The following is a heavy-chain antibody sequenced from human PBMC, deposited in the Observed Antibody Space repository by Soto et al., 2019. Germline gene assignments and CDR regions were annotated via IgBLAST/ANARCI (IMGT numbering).Heavy chain of an antibody. CDR2: IDWDDDK. D-gene: IGHD2-15*01. J-gene: IGHJ4*02. CDR1: GFSLSTSGMC. V-gene: IGHV2-70*01. CDR3: ARICPEYCSGGSCYLDY. Sequence: GSGPTLVNPTQTLTLTCTFSGFSLSTSGMCVSWIRQPPGKALEWLALIDWDDDKYYSTSLKTRLTISKDTSKNQVVLTMTNMDPVDTATYYCARICPEYCSGGSCYLDYWGQGTLVTVSS.